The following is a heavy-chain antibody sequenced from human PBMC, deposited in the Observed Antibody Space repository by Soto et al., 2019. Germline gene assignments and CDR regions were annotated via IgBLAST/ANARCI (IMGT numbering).Heavy chain of an antibody. CDR3: AGLYPYESSGYHLNY. Sequence: SETLSLTCAVSSGSIRSSNWWSWVRQPPGKGLEWIGEIHHSGSTNYNPSLKSRVTIFVDKSKNQFSLKLRSVTAADTAVYYCAGLYPYESSGYHLNYWGQGALVTVSS. CDR2: IHHSGST. D-gene: IGHD3-22*01. V-gene: IGHV4-4*02. J-gene: IGHJ4*02. CDR1: SGSIRSSNW.